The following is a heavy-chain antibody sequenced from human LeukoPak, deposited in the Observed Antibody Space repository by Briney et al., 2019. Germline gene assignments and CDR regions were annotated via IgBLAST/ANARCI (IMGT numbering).Heavy chain of an antibody. CDR2: ISGSGGST. D-gene: IGHD1-26*01. V-gene: IGHV3-23*01. CDR1: GFTFSSYA. CDR3: ARALRGSYYSASFDY. Sequence: GGSLRLSCAASGFTFSSYAMSWVRQAPGKGLEWVSAISGSGGSTYYADSVKGRFTISRDNSKNTLYLQMNSLRAEDTAVYYCARALRGSYYSASFDYWGQGTLVTVSS. J-gene: IGHJ4*02.